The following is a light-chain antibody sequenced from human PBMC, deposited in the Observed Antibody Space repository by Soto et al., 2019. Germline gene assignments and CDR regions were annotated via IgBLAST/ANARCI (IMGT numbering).Light chain of an antibody. CDR2: GAS. V-gene: IGKV3-15*01. CDR3: QQYRT. Sequence: EIVMTQSPATLSVSPGERATPSCRASQSVSSNLAWYQQKPGQAPRLLIYGASTRATGIPARFSGSGSGTEFTLTISSLQSEDFAVYYCQQYRTFGQGTKV. J-gene: IGKJ1*01. CDR1: QSVSSN.